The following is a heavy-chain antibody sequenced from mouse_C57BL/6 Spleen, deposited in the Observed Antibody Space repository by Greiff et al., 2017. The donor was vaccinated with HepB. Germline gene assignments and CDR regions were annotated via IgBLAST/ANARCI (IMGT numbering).Heavy chain of an antibody. CDR1: GYTFTDYN. Sequence: VQLKESGPELVKPGASVKIPCKASGYTFTDYNMDWVKQSHGKSLEWIGDINPNNGGTIYNQKFKGKATLTVDKSSSTAYMELRSLTSEDTAVYYCARFYYGYYAMDYWGQGTSVTVSS. J-gene: IGHJ4*01. V-gene: IGHV1-18*01. D-gene: IGHD1-1*01. CDR3: ARFYYGYYAMDY. CDR2: INPNNGGT.